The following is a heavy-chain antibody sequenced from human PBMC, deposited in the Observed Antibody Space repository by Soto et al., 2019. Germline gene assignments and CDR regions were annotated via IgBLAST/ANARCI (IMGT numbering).Heavy chain of an antibody. Sequence: LSLTCAASGFTFSSYWMSWVRQAPGKGLEWVANIKQDGSEKYYVDSVKGRFTISRDNAKNSLYLQMNSLRAEDTAVYYCARDLGGYYDSSDAFDIWGQGTMVTVSS. D-gene: IGHD3-22*01. CDR1: GFTFSSYW. V-gene: IGHV3-7*05. J-gene: IGHJ3*02. CDR2: IKQDGSEK. CDR3: ARDLGGYYDSSDAFDI.